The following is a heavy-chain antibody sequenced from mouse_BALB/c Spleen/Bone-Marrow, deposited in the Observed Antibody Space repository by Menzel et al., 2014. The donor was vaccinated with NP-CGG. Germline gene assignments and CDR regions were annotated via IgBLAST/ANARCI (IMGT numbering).Heavy chain of an antibody. CDR1: GYTFTSCW. CDR3: ARFDGYLDY. CDR2: IDPYDSET. J-gene: IGHJ2*01. Sequence: VQVVESGAELVRPGASVKLPCKASGYTFTSCWMNWVKQRPEQGLEWIGRIDPYDSETHYNQKFKDKAILTADKSSSTAYMQLSSLTSEDSAVYYCARFDGYLDYWGQGTTLTVSS. D-gene: IGHD2-3*01. V-gene: IGHV1-52*01.